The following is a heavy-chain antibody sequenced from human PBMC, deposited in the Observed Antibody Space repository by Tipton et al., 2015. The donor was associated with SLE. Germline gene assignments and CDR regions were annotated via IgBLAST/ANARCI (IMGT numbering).Heavy chain of an antibody. D-gene: IGHD3-16*01. Sequence: TLSLTCTVSGGSISTSYWSWIRQPPGRGLEWLGFIYSSGSTNYNPSLKSRVTISVDTSKNQFSLKLSSVTAADTAVYYCARDLRAIGDRFDPWGQGALVTVSS. V-gene: IGHV4-4*08. CDR3: ARDLRAIGDRFDP. CDR2: IYSSGST. J-gene: IGHJ5*02. CDR1: GGSISTSY.